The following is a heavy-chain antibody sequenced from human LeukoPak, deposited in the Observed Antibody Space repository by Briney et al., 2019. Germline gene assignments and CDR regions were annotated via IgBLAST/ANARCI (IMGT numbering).Heavy chain of an antibody. Sequence: ASVKICCKASGGTFYSYALSWVRQAPGQWLEWMGGIIPIFGTANYAQKFQGRVTITADESTSTAYMELSSLRSEDTAVYYCAAVVPAVMGYFDYWGQGTLVTVSS. D-gene: IGHD2-2*01. J-gene: IGHJ4*02. CDR2: IIPIFGTA. CDR3: AAVVPAVMGYFDY. CDR1: GGTFYSYA. V-gene: IGHV1-69*13.